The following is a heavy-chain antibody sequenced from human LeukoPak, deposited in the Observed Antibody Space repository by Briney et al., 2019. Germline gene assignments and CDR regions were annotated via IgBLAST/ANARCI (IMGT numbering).Heavy chain of an antibody. CDR3: TTDGTDDILTGYYPITDAFDI. D-gene: IGHD3-9*01. CDR1: GFTFSNAW. J-gene: IGHJ3*02. V-gene: IGHV3-15*01. CDR2: IKTKTDGGTT. Sequence: PGGSLRLSCAASGFTFSNAWMSWVRQARGKGPEWVGRIKTKTDGGTTDYAAPVKGRFTISRDDSKNTVYLQMNSLKTEDTAVYYCTTDGTDDILTGYYPITDAFDIWGQGTVVTVSS.